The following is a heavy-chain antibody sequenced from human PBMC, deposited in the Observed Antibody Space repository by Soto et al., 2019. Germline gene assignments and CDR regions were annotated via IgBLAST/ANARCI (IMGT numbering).Heavy chain of an antibody. CDR3: ARDPISRGYPLPYFDY. CDR2: IWYDGSNK. Sequence: GGALRVSCAASGFTFSSYGMHWVRQAPGKGLEWVAVIWYDGSNKYYADSVKGRFTISRDNSKNTLYLQMNSLRAEDTAVYYCARDPISRGYPLPYFDYWGQGTLVTVSS. CDR1: GFTFSSYG. V-gene: IGHV3-33*01. J-gene: IGHJ4*02. D-gene: IGHD5-18*01.